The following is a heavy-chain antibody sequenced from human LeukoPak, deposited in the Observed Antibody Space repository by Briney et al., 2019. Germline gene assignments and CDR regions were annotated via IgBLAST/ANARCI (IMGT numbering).Heavy chain of an antibody. J-gene: IGHJ4*02. D-gene: IGHD4-11*01. CDR2: IIPIFGIA. CDR3: ARERYDYSNYELDY. Sequence: SVKVSCKASGGTFISYAISWVRQAPGQGLEWMGRIIPIFGIANYAQKFQGRVTITADKSTSTAYMELSRLRSDDTAVYYCARERYDYSNYELDYWGQGTLVTVSS. V-gene: IGHV1-69*17. CDR1: GGTFISYA.